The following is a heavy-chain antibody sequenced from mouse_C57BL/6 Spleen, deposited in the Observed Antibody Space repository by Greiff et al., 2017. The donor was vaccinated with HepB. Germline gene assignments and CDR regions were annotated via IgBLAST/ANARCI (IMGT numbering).Heavy chain of an antibody. CDR3: ARGGPGAWFAY. CDR1: GFTFSDYG. Sequence: EVKLMESGGGLVKPGGSLKLSCAASGFTFSDYGMHWVRQAPENGLEWVAYISSGSSTIYYADTVKGRFTISRDNAKNTLFLQMTSLRSEDTAMYYCARGGPGAWFAYWGQGTLVTVSA. J-gene: IGHJ3*01. CDR2: ISSGSSTI. V-gene: IGHV5-17*01.